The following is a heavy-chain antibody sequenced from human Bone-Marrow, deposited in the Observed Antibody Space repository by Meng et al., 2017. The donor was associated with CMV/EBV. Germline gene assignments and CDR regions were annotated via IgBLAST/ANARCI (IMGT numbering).Heavy chain of an antibody. CDR3: ERGGGGCSSTKCLYAYYGMDV. J-gene: IGHJ6*02. CDR2: INSDGSIT. D-gene: IGHD2-2*01. Sequence: GESLKISCAASGFTFSDYWMHWVRQAPGKGLVWLSRINSDGSITDHVESVKGRLTSSRDNAKNTVYLQMNSLRGEDTAVHYCERGGGGCSSTKCLYAYYGMDVWGQGATVTVSS. V-gene: IGHV3-74*01. CDR1: GFTFSDYW.